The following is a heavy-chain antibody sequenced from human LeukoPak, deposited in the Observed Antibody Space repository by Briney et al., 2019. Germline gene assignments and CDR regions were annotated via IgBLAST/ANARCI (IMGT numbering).Heavy chain of an antibody. CDR1: RFTFSSYA. D-gene: IGHD2-2*01. V-gene: IGHV3-23*01. Sequence: GGSLRLSCAASRFTFSSYAMSWVRQAPGKGLEWVSAISGSSGSTYYADSVKGRFTISRDNSKNTLYLQMNSLRAEDTAVYYCAKDRRYCSSTSCQPNWFDPWGQGTLVTVSS. CDR2: ISGSSGST. J-gene: IGHJ5*02. CDR3: AKDRRYCSSTSCQPNWFDP.